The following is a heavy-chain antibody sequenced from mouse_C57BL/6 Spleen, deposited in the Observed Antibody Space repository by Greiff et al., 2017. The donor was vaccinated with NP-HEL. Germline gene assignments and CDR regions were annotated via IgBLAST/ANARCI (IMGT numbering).Heavy chain of an antibody. D-gene: IGHD3-2*02. Sequence: QVQLQQSGAELVRPGASVKLSCKASGYTFTDYYINWVKQRPGQGLEWIARIYPGSGNTYYNEKFKGKATLTAEKSSSTAYMQLSSLTSEDSAVYFCARRDSSGYRGYYAMDYWGQGTSVTVSS. V-gene: IGHV1-76*01. CDR2: IYPGSGNT. CDR1: GYTFTDYY. CDR3: ARRDSSGYRGYYAMDY. J-gene: IGHJ4*01.